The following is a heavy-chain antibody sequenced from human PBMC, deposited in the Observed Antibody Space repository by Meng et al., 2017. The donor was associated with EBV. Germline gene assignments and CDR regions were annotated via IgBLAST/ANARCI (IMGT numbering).Heavy chain of an antibody. J-gene: IGHJ4*02. CDR2: VNHAGRT. V-gene: IGHV4-34*01. CDR1: GESFSGYY. CDR3: AEGRGTFDY. Sequence: QVQLQQWGAGLLKPSETLSLTFGLSGESFSGYYCSWVRQSPGKGLEWIGEVNHAGRTNFNPSLKSRVSISLDTSKNQFSLKLNSVTVADTAVYYCAEGRGTFDYWGRGTLVTVSS.